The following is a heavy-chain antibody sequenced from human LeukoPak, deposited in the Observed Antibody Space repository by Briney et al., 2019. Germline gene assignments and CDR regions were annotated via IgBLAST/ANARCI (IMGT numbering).Heavy chain of an antibody. CDR3: AKDQEVKAFDI. V-gene: IGHV3-11*01. CDR2: ISSSGSTI. J-gene: IGHJ3*02. Sequence: GGSLRLSCAASGFTFSDYYMSWIRQAPGKGLEWVSYISSSGSTIYYADSVKGRFTISRDSSKNTLYLQMNSLRAEDTAVYYCAKDQEVKAFDIWGQGTMVTVSS. CDR1: GFTFSDYY.